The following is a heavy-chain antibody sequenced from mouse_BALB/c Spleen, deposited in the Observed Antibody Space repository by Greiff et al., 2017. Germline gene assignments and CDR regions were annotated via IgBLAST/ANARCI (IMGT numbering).Heavy chain of an antibody. D-gene: IGHD1-2*01. CDR1: GYSITSDYA. CDR2: ISYSGST. CDR3: ARSSYYGSWFAY. J-gene: IGHJ3*01. Sequence: EVKLMESGPGLVKPSQSLSLTCTVTGYSITSDYAWNWIRQFPGNKLEWMGYISYSGSTSYNPSLKSRISITRDTSKNQFFLQLNSVTTEDTATYYCARSSYYGSWFAYWGQGTLVTVSA. V-gene: IGHV3-2*02.